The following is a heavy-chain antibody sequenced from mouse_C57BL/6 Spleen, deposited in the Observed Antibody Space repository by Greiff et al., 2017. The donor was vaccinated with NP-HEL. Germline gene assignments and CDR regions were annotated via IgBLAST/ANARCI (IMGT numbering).Heavy chain of an antibody. CDR2: INPNYGTT. Sequence: QLQESGPELVKPGASVKISCKASGYSFTDYNMNWVKQSNGKSLEWIGVINPNYGTTSYNQKFKGKATVTVDQSSSTAYMQLNSLTSEDSAVYYCASENLITTVVARYAMDYWGQGTSVTVSS. CDR1: GYSFTDYN. J-gene: IGHJ4*01. V-gene: IGHV1-39*01. CDR3: ASENLITTVVARYAMDY. D-gene: IGHD1-1*01.